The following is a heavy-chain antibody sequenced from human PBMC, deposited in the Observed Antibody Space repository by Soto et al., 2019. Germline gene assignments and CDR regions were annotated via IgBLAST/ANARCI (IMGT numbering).Heavy chain of an antibody. V-gene: IGHV4-59*12. CDR1: GGSISSYY. CDR3: ARGYYDFWSGYYIGHFDY. CDR2: IYYSGST. D-gene: IGHD3-3*01. Sequence: SETLSLTCTVSGGSISSYYWSWIRQPPGKGLEWIGYIYYSGSTNYNPSLKSRVTISVDTSKNQFSLKLSSVTAADTAVYYCARGYYDFWSGYYIGHFDYWGQGTLVTVSS. J-gene: IGHJ4*02.